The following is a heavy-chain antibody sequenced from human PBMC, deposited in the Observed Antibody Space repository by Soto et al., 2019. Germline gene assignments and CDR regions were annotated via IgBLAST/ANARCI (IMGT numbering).Heavy chain of an antibody. Sequence: RLSCAASGFTFSSYEMNWVRQAPGKGLEWVSYISSSGSTIYYADSVKGRFTISRDNAKNSLYLQMNSLRAEDTAVYYCARVRPPKLRKSPIDYWGQGTLVTVSS. CDR1: GFTFSSYE. CDR2: ISSSGSTI. J-gene: IGHJ4*02. D-gene: IGHD1-26*01. V-gene: IGHV3-48*03. CDR3: ARVRPPKLRKSPIDY.